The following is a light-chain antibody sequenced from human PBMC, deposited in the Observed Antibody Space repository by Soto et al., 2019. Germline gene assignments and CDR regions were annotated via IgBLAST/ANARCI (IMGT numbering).Light chain of an antibody. CDR1: SSDVGGYKY. J-gene: IGLJ2*01. CDR2: EVT. Sequence: QSVLTQPPSASGSPGQSVTISCTGTSSDVGGYKYVSWYQQHPGKAPKLMIYEVTKRPSGVPDRFSGSKSGNTASLTVSGLQAEDEADYFCSSYAGRNNVIFGEGPSSPS. CDR3: SSYAGRNNVI. V-gene: IGLV2-8*01.